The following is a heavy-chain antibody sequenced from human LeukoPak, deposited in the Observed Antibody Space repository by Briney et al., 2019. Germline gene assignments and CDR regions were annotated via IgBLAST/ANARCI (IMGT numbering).Heavy chain of an antibody. CDR2: IWYDGSNK. D-gene: IGHD6-13*01. J-gene: IGHJ4*02. CDR1: GFTFSSYG. Sequence: GGSLRLSCAASGFTFSSYGMHWVCQAPGKGLEWVAVIWYDGSNKYYADSVKGRFTISRDNSKNTLYLQMNSLRAEDTAVYYCASAQGIAAAGDYWGQGTLVTVSS. V-gene: IGHV3-33*01. CDR3: ASAQGIAAAGDY.